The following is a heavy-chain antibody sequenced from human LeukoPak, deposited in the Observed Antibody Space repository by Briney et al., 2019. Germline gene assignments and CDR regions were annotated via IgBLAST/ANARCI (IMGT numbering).Heavy chain of an antibody. V-gene: IGHV1-69*01. D-gene: IGHD6-6*01. CDR2: IIPIFGTA. Sequence: SVKVSCTASGGTFSSYAISWVRQAPGQGLEWMGGIIPIFGTANYAQKFQGRVTITADESTSTAYMELSSLRSEDTAVYYCARDRGEYSSSGSPFDYWGQGTLVTVSS. CDR3: ARDRGEYSSSGSPFDY. CDR1: GGTFSSYA. J-gene: IGHJ4*02.